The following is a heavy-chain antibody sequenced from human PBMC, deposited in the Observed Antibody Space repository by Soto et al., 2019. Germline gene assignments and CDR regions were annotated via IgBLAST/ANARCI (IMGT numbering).Heavy chain of an antibody. Sequence: GGSLRLSCAASGFTFSSYGMHWVRQAPGKGLEWVAVISYDGSNKYYADSVKGRFTISRDNSKNTLYLQMNSLRAEDTAVYYCAKDGGYSSSWYPSYYYYYSMDVWGQGTTVTVSS. V-gene: IGHV3-30*18. D-gene: IGHD6-13*01. CDR1: GFTFSSYG. CDR2: ISYDGSNK. CDR3: AKDGGYSSSWYPSYYYYYSMDV. J-gene: IGHJ6*02.